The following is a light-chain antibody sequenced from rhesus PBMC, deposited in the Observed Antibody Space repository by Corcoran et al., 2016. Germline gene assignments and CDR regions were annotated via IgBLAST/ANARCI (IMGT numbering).Light chain of an antibody. CDR3: QQYNNWRT. J-gene: IGKJ1*01. Sequence: EIVMTQSPATLSLSPGERATLSCRASQSINSYVAWYQQKPEQAPRLLIYDASSRATGIPDRFSGSGSGTDFTFSISSLEPEDVGIYYCQQYNNWRTFGQGTKVEIK. CDR1: QSINSY. V-gene: IGKV3S9*01. CDR2: DAS.